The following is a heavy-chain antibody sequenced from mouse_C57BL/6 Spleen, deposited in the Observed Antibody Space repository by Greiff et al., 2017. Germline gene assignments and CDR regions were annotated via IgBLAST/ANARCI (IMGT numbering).Heavy chain of an antibody. CDR2: INPSTGGT. D-gene: IGHD2-1*01. V-gene: IGHV1-42*01. CDR1: GYSFTGYY. Sequence: EVMLVESGPELVKPGASVKISCKASGYSFTGYYMNWVKQSPEKSLEWIGEINPSTGGTTYNQKFKAKATLTVDKSSSTAYMQLKSLTSEDSAGYYCARGGNNYFDYWGQGTTLTVSS. CDR3: ARGGNNYFDY. J-gene: IGHJ2*01.